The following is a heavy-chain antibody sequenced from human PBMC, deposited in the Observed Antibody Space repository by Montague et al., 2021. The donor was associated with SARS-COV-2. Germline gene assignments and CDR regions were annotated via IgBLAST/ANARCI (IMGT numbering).Heavy chain of an antibody. Sequence: SETLSLTCSVSSGSIISSGYYWGWIRQPPGEELEWIGNIYYSGTTYYNPSLQGRGTISVDTSKNHLSLRLSSVTAADTAVYFCARGMIRGVTTPFDYWGQGGQVTVSS. J-gene: IGHJ4*02. V-gene: IGHV4-39*02. CDR2: IYYSGTT. CDR1: SGSIISSGYY. CDR3: ARGMIRGVTTPFDY. D-gene: IGHD3-10*01.